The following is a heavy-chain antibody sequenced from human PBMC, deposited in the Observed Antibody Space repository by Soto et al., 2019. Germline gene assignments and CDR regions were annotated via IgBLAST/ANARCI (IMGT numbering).Heavy chain of an antibody. CDR1: GFIVRTTY. V-gene: IGHV3-53*04. D-gene: IGHD4-17*01. CDR2: LFSSGNT. CDR3: ARDGVYYGDYVGYFDL. J-gene: IGHJ4*02. Sequence: EVQLVESGGGLVQPGGSLRVSCAASGFIVRTTYMSWVRQAPGKGLEWVSVLFSSGNTHYANSVKGRFTISRDDSKNTLYHQMNSLRPEDTAIDYCARDGVYYGDYVGYFDLWGQGTLVTVSS.